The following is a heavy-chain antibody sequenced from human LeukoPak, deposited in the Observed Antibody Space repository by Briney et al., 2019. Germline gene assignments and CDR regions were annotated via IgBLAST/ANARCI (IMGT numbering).Heavy chain of an antibody. CDR1: GGSFSGYY. V-gene: IGHV4-59*10. CDR3: ARHSSSWYGGWFDP. J-gene: IGHJ5*02. CDR2: IYTSGST. D-gene: IGHD6-13*01. Sequence: TASETLSLTCAVYGGSFSGYYWSWIRQPAGKGLEWIGRIYTSGSTNYNPSLKSRVTMSVDTSKNQFSLKLSSVTAADTAVYYCARHSSSWYGGWFDPWGQGTLVTVSS.